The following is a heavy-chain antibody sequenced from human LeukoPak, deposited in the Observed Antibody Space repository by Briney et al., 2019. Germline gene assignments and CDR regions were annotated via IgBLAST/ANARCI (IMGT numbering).Heavy chain of an antibody. CDR3: ARDRPGVEMAPYGMDV. CDR1: GFSFSDYY. J-gene: IGHJ6*02. CDR2: ISSSGSTI. D-gene: IGHD5-24*01. Sequence: SGGSLRLSCEASGFSFSDYYMFWIRQAPGKGLEWVSYISSSGSTIYYADSVKGRFTISRDNAKNSLYLQMNSLRAEDTAVYYCARDRPGVEMAPYGMDVWGQGTTVTVSS. V-gene: IGHV3-11*04.